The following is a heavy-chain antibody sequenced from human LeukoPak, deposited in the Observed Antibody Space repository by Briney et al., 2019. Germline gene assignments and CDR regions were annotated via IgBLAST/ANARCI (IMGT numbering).Heavy chain of an antibody. CDR2: IYTSGST. V-gene: IGHV4-4*07. CDR1: GDSISSYY. CDR3: ARGKESSGYFYYFDY. Sequence: SETLSLTSTVSGDSISSYYWSWIRQPAGKGLEWIGRIYTSGSTNYNPSLKSRGTMSVDTSNNQFSLKLSSVTAADTAVYYCARGKESSGYFYYFDYWGQGTLVTVSS. J-gene: IGHJ4*02. D-gene: IGHD3-22*01.